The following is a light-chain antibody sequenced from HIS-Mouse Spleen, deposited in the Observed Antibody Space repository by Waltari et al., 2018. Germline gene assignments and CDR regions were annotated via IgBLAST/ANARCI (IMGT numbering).Light chain of an antibody. V-gene: IGLV2-23*01. CDR3: CSYAGSSTRWV. J-gene: IGLJ3*02. CDR1: SSDVGSYNL. CDR2: EGS. Sequence: QSALTQPASVSGSPGQSITISCTGTSSDVGSYNLVSWYQQHPGKAPKLMIYEGSKRPSGVSKRFSGSKSGNTASLTISGLQAEDEADYYCCSYAGSSTRWVFGGGTKLTAL.